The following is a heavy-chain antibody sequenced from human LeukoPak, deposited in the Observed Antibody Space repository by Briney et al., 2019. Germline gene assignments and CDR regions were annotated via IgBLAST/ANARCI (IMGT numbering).Heavy chain of an antibody. CDR3: ARVTRKSLYYVSSGYYLDY. Sequence: PSETLSLTCTASGGSISSGGYYWSWIRQHPGKGLEWIGYIYYSGSTYYNPSLKSRVTISVDTSKNQFSLKLSSVTAADTAVYYCARVTRKSLYYVSSGYYLDYWGQGTLVTVSS. CDR1: GGSISSGGYY. CDR2: IYYSGST. V-gene: IGHV4-31*03. D-gene: IGHD3-22*01. J-gene: IGHJ4*02.